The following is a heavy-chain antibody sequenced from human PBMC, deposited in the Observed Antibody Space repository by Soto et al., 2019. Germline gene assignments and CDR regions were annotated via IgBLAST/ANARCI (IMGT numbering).Heavy chain of an antibody. V-gene: IGHV3-21*01. CDR3: ARDESAGSSTSN. CDR2: IDSSGRND. Sequence: EVQLMESGGGLVKPGGFLRLSCAASGVGFSTYGMNWLRQTPGKGPEWVSSIDSSGRNDYYADSVEGRFTTSRDNAKNSLYLQMNSLRVEDTALYFCARDESAGSSTSNWGQGTLVTVSS. J-gene: IGHJ4*02. CDR1: GVGFSTYG. D-gene: IGHD2-2*01.